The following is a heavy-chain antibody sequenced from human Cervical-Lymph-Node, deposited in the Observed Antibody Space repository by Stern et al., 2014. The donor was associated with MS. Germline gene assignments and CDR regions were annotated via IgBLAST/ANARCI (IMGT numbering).Heavy chain of an antibody. CDR1: GHTFNSHA. J-gene: IGHJ4*02. Sequence: QVQLVQSGAEVKKPGASVKVSCKASGHTFNSHAITWVRQVPGQGLEWVGWINSYNGNTNYAQKLQGRVTITSDTSTSTAYMELRSLRFDDTAVYYCATDMGFEAAAHDYWGQGTLVTVSS. CDR2: INSYNGNT. CDR3: ATDMGFEAAAHDY. V-gene: IGHV1-18*01. D-gene: IGHD6-13*01.